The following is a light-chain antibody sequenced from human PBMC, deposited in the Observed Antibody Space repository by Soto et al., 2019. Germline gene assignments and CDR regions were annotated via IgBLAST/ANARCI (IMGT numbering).Light chain of an antibody. J-gene: IGKJ4*02. CDR3: QRSCGDRGT. CDR1: QSISSR. CDR2: EAS. Sequence: DILMTQSPSTLSASVGDRVTITCRASQSISSRLAWYQLKPGKAPKLLIYEASSLQSGVPSRFSGSGSGTEFTLTISRLRPDEFATYNCQRSCGDRGTFARGTQVEIK. V-gene: IGKV1-5*03.